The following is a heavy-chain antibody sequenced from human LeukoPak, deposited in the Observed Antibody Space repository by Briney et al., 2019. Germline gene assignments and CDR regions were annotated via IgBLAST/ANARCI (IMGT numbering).Heavy chain of an antibody. CDR3: AKDTNKYSSSWYADY. CDR1: GFTFSSYG. J-gene: IGHJ4*02. D-gene: IGHD6-13*01. CDR2: ISYDGSSK. Sequence: GGSLRLSCAASGFTFSSYGMHWVRQAPGKGLEWVAVISYDGSSKYYADSVKGRFTISRDNSKNTLYLQMNSLRAEDTAVYYCAKDTNKYSSSWYADYWGQGTLVTVSS. V-gene: IGHV3-30*18.